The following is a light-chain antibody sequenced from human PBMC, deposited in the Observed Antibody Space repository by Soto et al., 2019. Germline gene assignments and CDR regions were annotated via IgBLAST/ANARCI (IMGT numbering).Light chain of an antibody. J-gene: IGKJ1*01. CDR2: GAS. CDR1: QSVSSSY. CDR3: QQYGSSLWT. Sequence: EIVLTQSPGTPSLSPGERATLSCRASQSVSSSYLAWYQQKPGQAPRLLIYGASSRATGIPDRFSGSGSGTDFTLTISRLEPEDFAVYYCQQYGSSLWTFGQGTKV. V-gene: IGKV3-20*01.